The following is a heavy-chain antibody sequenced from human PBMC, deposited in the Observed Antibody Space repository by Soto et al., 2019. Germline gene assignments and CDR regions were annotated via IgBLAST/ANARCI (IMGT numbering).Heavy chain of an antibody. CDR1: GYTFTGYY. D-gene: IGHD2-2*01. CDR3: ARAVVPAAMEAWFDP. Sequence: ASVKVSCKASGYTFTGYYMHWVRQAPGQGLEWMGWINPNSGGTNYAQKFQGWVTMTRDTSISTAYMELSRLRSDDTAVYYCARAVVPAAMEAWFDPWGQGTLVTVS. V-gene: IGHV1-2*04. J-gene: IGHJ5*02. CDR2: INPNSGGT.